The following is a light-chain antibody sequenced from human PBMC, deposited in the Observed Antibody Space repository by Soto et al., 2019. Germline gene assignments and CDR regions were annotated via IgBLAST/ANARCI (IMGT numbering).Light chain of an antibody. Sequence: EIVLTQSPGTLSLSPCERTHLSCCASQSVSRTFLAWYQQKPGQAPRLLIYGTYSRATGIKDRFSGSGSGTDFTLTITRLEPEDFAVYFCQQYDSTQWKFGKGTKVDIK. CDR3: QQYDSTQWK. CDR2: GTY. J-gene: IGKJ1*01. V-gene: IGKV3-20*01. CDR1: QSVSRTF.